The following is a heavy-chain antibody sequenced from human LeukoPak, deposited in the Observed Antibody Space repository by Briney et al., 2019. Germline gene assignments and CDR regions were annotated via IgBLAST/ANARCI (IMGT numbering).Heavy chain of an antibody. CDR2: IYPNGRT. D-gene: IGHD3/OR15-3a*01. V-gene: IGHV3-53*01. CDR1: GLSVSDNY. CDR3: ARAWTGDY. J-gene: IGHJ4*02. Sequence: PGGSLRLSCAASGLSVSDNYMTWVRQAPGKGLGWVSIIYPNGRTYYADSVKGRFTISRDNSKNTLNLQMNSLRVEDTAVYYCARAWTGDYWGQGTLVTVSS.